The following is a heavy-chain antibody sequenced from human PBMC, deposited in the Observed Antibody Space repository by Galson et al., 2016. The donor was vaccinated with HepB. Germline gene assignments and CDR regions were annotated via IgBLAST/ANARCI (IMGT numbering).Heavy chain of an antibody. J-gene: IGHJ3*01. CDR3: AKDYYESSGLGSDAFDV. CDR1: GFTFSRYA. V-gene: IGHV3-23*01. Sequence: SLRLSCAASGFTFSRYALSWVRQGPGKGLEWVSGISGSGGSTYYADSVKGHFSISRDNSRNTLFLQMIRLRAEDTAVYFCAKDYYESSGLGSDAFDVWGQGTVVTVSS. CDR2: ISGSGGST. D-gene: IGHD3-22*01.